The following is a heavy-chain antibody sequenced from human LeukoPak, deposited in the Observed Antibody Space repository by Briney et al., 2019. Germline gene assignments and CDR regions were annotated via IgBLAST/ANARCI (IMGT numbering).Heavy chain of an antibody. V-gene: IGHV3-66*02. D-gene: IGHD2-8*02. CDR2: IFSGATT. CDR3: ALVVEVHYYQQYYMDV. J-gene: IGHJ6*03. Sequence: GGSLRLSCAAFGFTVSSNYITWVRQAPGKGLEWVSVIFSGATTVYADSVKGRFTIARDNAKNAVYLQMNSLRAEDTAVYYCALVVEVHYYQQYYMDVWGKGTTVTVSS. CDR1: GFTVSSNY.